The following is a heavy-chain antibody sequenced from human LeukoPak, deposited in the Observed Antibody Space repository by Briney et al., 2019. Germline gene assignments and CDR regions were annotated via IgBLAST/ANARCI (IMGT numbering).Heavy chain of an antibody. D-gene: IGHD3-3*01. CDR2: TRNKPHNYTT. V-gene: IGHV3-72*01. CDR1: GFTFSDHY. J-gene: IGHJ4*02. Sequence: GGSLRLSCAASGFTFSDHYMDWVRQAPGKGLEWVVRTRNKPHNYTTEYAASVKGRFTTSRHDSKSSLYLQMNSLKTEDTAVYYCAKTPVRRFPLYFDYWGQGTLVTVSS. CDR3: AKTPVRRFPLYFDY.